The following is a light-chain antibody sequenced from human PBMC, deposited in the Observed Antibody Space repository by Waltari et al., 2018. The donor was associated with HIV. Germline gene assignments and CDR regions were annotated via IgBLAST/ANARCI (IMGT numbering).Light chain of an antibody. CDR2: EVS. J-gene: IGLJ1*01. Sequence: QSALTQPPSASGSPGQSVTISCTGTSSDDGRYNYVSWYEQNPGKAPKLSIYEVSKRPSGVPDRFSGSKSGNTASLTVSGLQAEDEADYYCSSYAGSNNYVFGTGTKVTVL. CDR1: SSDDGRYNY. V-gene: IGLV2-8*01. CDR3: SSYAGSNNYV.